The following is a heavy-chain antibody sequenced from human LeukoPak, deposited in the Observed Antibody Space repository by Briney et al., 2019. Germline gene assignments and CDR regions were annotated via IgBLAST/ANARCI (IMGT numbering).Heavy chain of an antibody. CDR2: IIPILGIA. J-gene: IGHJ4*02. CDR3: ARDLPPYYFDY. V-gene: IGHV1-69*04. CDR1: GGIFSSYA. Sequence: SVKVSCKASGGIFSSYAISWVRQAPGQGLEWMGRIIPILGIANYAQKFQGRVTITADKSTSTAYMDLSSLRSEDSAVYYCARDLPPYYFDYWGQGTLVTVSS.